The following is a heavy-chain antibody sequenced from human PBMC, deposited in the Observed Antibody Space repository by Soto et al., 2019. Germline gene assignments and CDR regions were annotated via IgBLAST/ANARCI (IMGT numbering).Heavy chain of an antibody. CDR1: GFIFSSFG. D-gene: IGHD7-27*01. Sequence: PGESLRLACAAYGFIFSSFGRHWVRQAPDKGMEWVAHIWYDGSNTYYADSVKGRFTISRDNSRNTLYLQMNSLRAEDTAVYHCVRDLLGSGGHFDYWGQGTLVTVSS. CDR3: VRDLLGSGGHFDY. J-gene: IGHJ4*02. CDR2: IWYDGSNT. V-gene: IGHV3-33*01.